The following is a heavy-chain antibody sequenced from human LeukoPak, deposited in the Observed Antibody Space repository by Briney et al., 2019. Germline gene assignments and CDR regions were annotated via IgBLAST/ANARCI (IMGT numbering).Heavy chain of an antibody. J-gene: IGHJ5*02. Sequence: SETLSLTCTVSGYSISSGYYWGWIRQPPGKGLEWIGYIYYTWSTSYNPSLKSRVTMSLDASKNQFSLELNSVTPADTAVYYCARGGNYWPQWWFDPWGRGTLVSVSS. CDR3: ARGGNYWPQWWFDP. V-gene: IGHV4-61*01. CDR1: GYSISSGYY. D-gene: IGHD1-26*01. CDR2: IYYTWST.